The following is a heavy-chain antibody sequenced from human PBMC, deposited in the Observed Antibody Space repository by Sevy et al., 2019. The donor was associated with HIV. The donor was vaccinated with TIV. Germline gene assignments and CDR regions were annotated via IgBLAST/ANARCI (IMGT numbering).Heavy chain of an antibody. CDR2: ISTGGLPGGGPM. V-gene: IGHV3-48*03. J-gene: IGHJ4*02. Sequence: GGSLRLSCTASGFTFSRYEMNWVRQGPGKGLEWVSHISTGGLPGGGPMYYAASVEGRFTISRDNAKNSLYLQMNSLGAEDTAVYYCATSRRDDYNYYFDYWGQGTLVTVSS. D-gene: IGHD4-4*01. CDR1: GFTFSRYE. CDR3: ATSRRDDYNYYFDY.